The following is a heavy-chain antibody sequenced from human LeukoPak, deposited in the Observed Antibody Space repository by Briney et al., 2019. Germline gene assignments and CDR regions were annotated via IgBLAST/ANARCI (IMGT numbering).Heavy chain of an antibody. Sequence: PGGSLRLSCAAFGIIFSNYWMHWVRHAPGKGLVWVSRINRDGSSTSYADSVKGRFTISRDNAKNTLYLQMNSLRAEDTAVYYCARSGILTGRYFDYWGQGTLVTVSS. CDR1: GIIFSNYW. J-gene: IGHJ4*02. CDR3: ARSGILTGRYFDY. V-gene: IGHV3-74*01. D-gene: IGHD3-9*01. CDR2: INRDGSST.